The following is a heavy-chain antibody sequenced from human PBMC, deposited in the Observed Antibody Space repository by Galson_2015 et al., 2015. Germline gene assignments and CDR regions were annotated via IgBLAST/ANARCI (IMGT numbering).Heavy chain of an antibody. J-gene: IGHJ4*02. D-gene: IGHD1/OR15-1a*01. CDR2: ISGSGGST. V-gene: IGHV3-23*01. Sequence: WVRQAPGKGLEWVSAISGSGGSTYYADSVKGRFTISRDNSKNTLYLQMNSLRAEDTAVYYCARDGKTKGRQRLRGDYFDYWGQGTLVTVSS. CDR3: ARDGKTKGRQRLRGDYFDY.